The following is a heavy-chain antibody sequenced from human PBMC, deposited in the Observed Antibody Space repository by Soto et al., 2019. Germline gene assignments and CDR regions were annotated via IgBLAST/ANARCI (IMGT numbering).Heavy chain of an antibody. D-gene: IGHD5-18*01. CDR2: IYHSGTT. CDR1: GGSISNYY. J-gene: IGHJ5*02. V-gene: IGHV4-59*01. CDR3: ARGGYRTLAWFDP. Sequence: QVQVQESGPGLVKPAETLSLTCTVSGGSISNYYWSWIRQSTGKGLEWIANIYHSGTTNYNLSLKGRVSISIDSSKNQVSLRLKSVTAADTAVYYCARGGYRTLAWFDPWGQGTLVTVSS.